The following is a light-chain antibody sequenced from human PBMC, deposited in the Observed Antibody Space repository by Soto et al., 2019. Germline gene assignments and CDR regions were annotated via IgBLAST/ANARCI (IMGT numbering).Light chain of an antibody. V-gene: IGKV3-15*01. CDR3: QQYNSWPSRT. J-gene: IGKJ1*01. Sequence: ETVLTQSPATLSLSPGERATLSCRASQSITTNLAWYQQKPGQAPRLLIYDASTRAASIPARFSGSGSGTEFTLTISRLQSEDFAVYYCQQYNSWPSRTFGQGTK. CDR1: QSITTN. CDR2: DAS.